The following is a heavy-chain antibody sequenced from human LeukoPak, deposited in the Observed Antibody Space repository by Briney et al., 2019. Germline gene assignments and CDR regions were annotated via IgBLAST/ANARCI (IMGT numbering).Heavy chain of an antibody. CDR2: ISYDGSNK. J-gene: IGHJ6*02. CDR1: GFTFSSYG. V-gene: IGHV3-30*03. Sequence: PGGSLRLSCAASGFTFSSYGMHWVRQAPGKGLEWVAVISYDGSNKYYADSVKGRFTISRDNSKNTLYLQMNSLRAEDTAVYYCARYYDFWSGYLPMASYYYYGMDVWGQGTTVTVSS. D-gene: IGHD3-3*01. CDR3: ARYYDFWSGYLPMASYYYYGMDV.